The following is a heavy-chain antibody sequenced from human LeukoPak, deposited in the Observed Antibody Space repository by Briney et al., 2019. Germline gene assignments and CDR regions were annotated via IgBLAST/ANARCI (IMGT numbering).Heavy chain of an antibody. CDR3: AKDIAPHIVVVVAASDYYYGMDV. CDR2: ISWNSGSI. J-gene: IGHJ6*02. CDR1: GFTSDDYA. V-gene: IGHV3-9*02. D-gene: IGHD2-15*01. Sequence: GGSLRLSCTASGFTSDDYAMHWVRQAPGRGLEWVSGISWNSGSIGYADSVKGRVTISRDNAKNSLCLQMNSLRAEDTALYYCAKDIAPHIVVVVAASDYYYGMDVWGQGTTVTVSS.